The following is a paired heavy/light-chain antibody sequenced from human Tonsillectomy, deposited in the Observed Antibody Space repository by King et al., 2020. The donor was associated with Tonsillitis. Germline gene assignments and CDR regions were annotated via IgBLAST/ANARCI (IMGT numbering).Heavy chain of an antibody. Sequence: QVQLVESGGGVIQPGRSLRLSCAASGFTFSDYGMHWVRQAPGKGLEWVAFISYDGSNKYYSDSVRGRFTISRDNSKNTLYLQMNSLRADDTAVYYCARPTQRYCSSTSCPFNWFDPWGQGTLVTVSS. CDR3: ARPTQRYCSSTSCPFNWFDP. CDR2: ISYDGSNK. V-gene: IGHV3-33*05. J-gene: IGHJ5*02. D-gene: IGHD2-2*01. CDR1: GFTFSDYG.
Light chain of an antibody. J-gene: IGKJ4*01. Sequence: DIQMTQSPSSVSASVGDRVTITCRASQGIGSWLAWYQQKPGKAPKLLIYAASSLQIGVPSRFGGSGSGTDFTLTISSLQPEDFATYYCQQTNSFPALTFGGGTRVEIK. V-gene: IGKV1D-12*01. CDR1: QGIGSW. CDR3: QQTNSFPALT. CDR2: AAS.